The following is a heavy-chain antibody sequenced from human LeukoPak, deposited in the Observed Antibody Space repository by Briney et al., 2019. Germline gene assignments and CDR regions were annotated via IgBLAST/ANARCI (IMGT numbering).Heavy chain of an antibody. CDR1: AFTFSSYT. D-gene: IGHD2-21*01. V-gene: IGHV3-21*01. Sequence: PGGSLRLSCAASAFTFSSYTMNWVRQAPGKGLEWVSSISSSSYIYYADSEKGRFTISRDNAKNSLYLQMNSLRAEDTAVYYCARDLWHIARYGHYMDVWGKGTTVTISS. J-gene: IGHJ6*03. CDR3: ARDLWHIARYGHYMDV. CDR2: ISSSSYI.